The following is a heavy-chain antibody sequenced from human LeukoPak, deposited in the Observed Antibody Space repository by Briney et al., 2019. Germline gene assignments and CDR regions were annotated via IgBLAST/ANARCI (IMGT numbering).Heavy chain of an antibody. Sequence: GGFLRLSCAASGFTFSTNPMSWVRQAPGKGLEWVSAISPDNTYYADSVKGRFTISRDDSKNTVYLQMNSPSAEDTARYYCVKEHVDRAFTRSFEIWGQGTVVTVSS. CDR3: VKEHVDRAFTRSFEI. J-gene: IGHJ3*02. D-gene: IGHD3-10*01. CDR2: ISPDNT. V-gene: IGHV3-23*01. CDR1: GFTFSTNP.